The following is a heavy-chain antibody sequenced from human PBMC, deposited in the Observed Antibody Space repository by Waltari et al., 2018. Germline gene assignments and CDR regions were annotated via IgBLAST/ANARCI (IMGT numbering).Heavy chain of an antibody. CDR1: GGSISSTSYY. D-gene: IGHD3-10*01. Sequence: QLQLQESGPGLAKPSEPLSLPCTVSGGSISSTSYYWAWIRQPPGKGLEWIGSIYYSGSTYYNPSLKSRVTISVDTSKNQFSLKLSSVTAADTAVYYCARHNFLSYLYAFDIWGQGTMVTVSS. CDR3: ARHNFLSYLYAFDI. J-gene: IGHJ3*02. V-gene: IGHV4-39*01. CDR2: IYYSGST.